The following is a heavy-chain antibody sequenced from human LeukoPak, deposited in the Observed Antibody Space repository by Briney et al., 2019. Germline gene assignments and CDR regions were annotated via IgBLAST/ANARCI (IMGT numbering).Heavy chain of an antibody. D-gene: IGHD2-2*01. CDR1: GFTFSSYG. V-gene: IGHV3-7*01. CDR3: ARDGVEPGIYFDY. CDR2: IKQDGSEK. Sequence: PGGSLRLSCAASGFTFSSYGMNWVRQAPGKGLEWVANIKQDGSEKYYVDSVKGRFTISRDNAKNSLYLQMNSLRAEDTAVYYCARDGVEPGIYFDYWGQGALVTVSS. J-gene: IGHJ4*02.